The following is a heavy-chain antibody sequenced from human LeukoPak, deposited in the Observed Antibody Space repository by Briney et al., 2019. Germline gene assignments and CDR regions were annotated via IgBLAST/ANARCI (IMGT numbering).Heavy chain of an antibody. CDR2: IRYDGSNK. V-gene: IGHV3-30*02. Sequence: PGGSLRLSCAASGFTFSNYGMHWVRQTPGKGLEWVAFIRYDGSNKYYADSVKGRFTISRDNSKNTLYLQMNSLRAEDTAVYYCAKDIADYSNYGGEDYWGQGTLVTVSS. CDR1: GFTFSNYG. CDR3: AKDIADYSNYGGEDY. D-gene: IGHD4-11*01. J-gene: IGHJ4*02.